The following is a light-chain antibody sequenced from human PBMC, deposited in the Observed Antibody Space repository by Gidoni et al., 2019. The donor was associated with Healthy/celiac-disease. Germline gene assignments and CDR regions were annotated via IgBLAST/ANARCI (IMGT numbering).Light chain of an antibody. Sequence: SYELTQPPSVSVSPGQTARITCSGEALPKQYAYWYQQKPGQAPVLVIYKDSERPSGIPERFSGSSSGTTVTLTISGVQAEDEADYYCQSADSSGTYVVFGGGPKLTVL. CDR3: QSADSSGTYVV. J-gene: IGLJ2*01. CDR2: KDS. V-gene: IGLV3-25*02. CDR1: ALPKQY.